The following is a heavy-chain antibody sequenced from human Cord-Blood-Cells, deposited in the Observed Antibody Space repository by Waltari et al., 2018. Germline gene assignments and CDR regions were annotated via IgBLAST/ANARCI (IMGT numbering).Heavy chain of an antibody. V-gene: IGHV4-34*01. CDR3: ARPGNYGSGSRGFDP. J-gene: IGHJ5*02. CDR2: LKHSGST. D-gene: IGHD3-10*01. Sequence: QVQLQQWGAGLLKPSETLSLTCAVYGGSLSGYYWSWIRQPPGKGLEWIGELKHSGSTNFNPSLKSRVTISVDTSKNQFSLKLSSVTAADTAVYYCARPGNYGSGSRGFDPWGQGTLVTVSS. CDR1: GGSLSGYY.